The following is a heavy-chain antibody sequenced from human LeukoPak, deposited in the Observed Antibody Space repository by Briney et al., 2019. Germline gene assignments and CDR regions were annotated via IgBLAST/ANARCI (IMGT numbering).Heavy chain of an antibody. CDR1: GFTFSSYA. J-gene: IGHJ4*02. V-gene: IGHV3-23*01. D-gene: IGHD3-22*01. CDR2: ISGSGGST. CDR3: AKDHYDSSGYYGLGGGIDY. Sequence: GASLRLSCAASGFTFSSYAMSWVRQAPGKGLEWVSAISGSGGSTYYADSVKGRFTISRDNSKNTLYLQMNSLRAEDTAVCYCAKDHYDSSGYYGLGGGIDYWGQGTLVAVSS.